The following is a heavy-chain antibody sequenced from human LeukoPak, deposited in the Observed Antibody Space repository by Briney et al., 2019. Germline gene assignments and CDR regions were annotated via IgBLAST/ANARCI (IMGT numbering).Heavy chain of an antibody. J-gene: IGHJ5*02. CDR1: GYTFTNNY. D-gene: IGHD5-12*01. V-gene: IGHV1-46*01. CDR3: ARDNSLGDSAWWFDP. CDR2: INPSGDNI. Sequence: ASVKVSRKASGYTFTNNYMHWVRQAPGQGLEWMGIINPSGDNIWYAQKFQGRVTLTRDMATSTDYMEVSSLRSEDTAVYYCARDNSLGDSAWWFDPWGQGTLVTVSS.